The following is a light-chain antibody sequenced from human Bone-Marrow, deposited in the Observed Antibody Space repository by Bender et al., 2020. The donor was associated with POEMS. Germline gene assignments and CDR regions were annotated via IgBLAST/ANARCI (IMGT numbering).Light chain of an antibody. CDR1: SSDVGSYNH. CDR3: SSYAGRNNPPWL. CDR2: EVS. J-gene: IGLJ3*02. Sequence: QSALAQPPSVSGSLGQSVIISCTGTSSDVGSYNHVSWYQQHPGKAPKLMIFEVSKRPTGVPGRFSGSKSGNTASLTVSGLQADDEADYYCSSYAGRNNPPWLFGGGTKLTVL. V-gene: IGLV2-8*01.